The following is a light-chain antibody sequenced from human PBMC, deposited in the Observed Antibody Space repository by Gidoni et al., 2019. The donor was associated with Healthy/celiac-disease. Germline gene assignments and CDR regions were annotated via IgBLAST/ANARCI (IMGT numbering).Light chain of an antibody. Sequence: QSVLTPPPSASGPPGQRLTISCSGSSSTIGSNTVNWYQQLPGTAPKLLIYSNNQRPTGVPDRVSGSKSGTSASLAISGVQSEEEADYYCAAWDDSLNGWVCGGGTKLTVL. CDR3: AAWDDSLNGWV. CDR2: SNN. J-gene: IGLJ3*02. V-gene: IGLV1-44*01. CDR1: SSTIGSNT.